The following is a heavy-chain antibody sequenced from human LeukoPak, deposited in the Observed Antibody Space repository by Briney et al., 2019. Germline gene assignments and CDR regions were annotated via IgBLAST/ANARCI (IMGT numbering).Heavy chain of an antibody. Sequence: SQTLSLTCAISGDSVSSNSAAWNWIRQSPSRGLEWLGRTYYRSKWYNDYAVSVKSRITINPDTSKNQFSLQLNSVTPEDTAVYYCARRIDYSFGKVTQHYNWFDPWGQGTLVTVSS. CDR1: GDSVSSNSAA. CDR3: ARRIDYSFGKVTQHYNWFDP. V-gene: IGHV6-1*01. CDR2: TYYRSKWYN. J-gene: IGHJ5*02. D-gene: IGHD2-21*02.